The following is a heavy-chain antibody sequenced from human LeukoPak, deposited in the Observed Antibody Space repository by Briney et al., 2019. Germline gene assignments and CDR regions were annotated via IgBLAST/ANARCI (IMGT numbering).Heavy chain of an antibody. J-gene: IGHJ4*02. CDR1: GYTFTGYY. CDR2: NNLNSGGT. D-gene: IGHD3-22*01. V-gene: IGHV1-2*02. CDR3: ARDLDYYDSSGLDY. Sequence: GASVTVSCKASGYTFTGYYMYWVRQAPGQGLEWMGWNNLNSGGTNYAQKFQGRVTMTRDTSISTAYMELSRLRSDDTAVYYCARDLDYYDSSGLDYWGQGTLVTVSS.